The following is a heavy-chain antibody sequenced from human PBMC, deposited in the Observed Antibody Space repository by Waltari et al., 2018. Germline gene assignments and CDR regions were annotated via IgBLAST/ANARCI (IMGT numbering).Heavy chain of an antibody. D-gene: IGHD3-10*01. CDR3: ARDPGTGAFLDY. V-gene: IGHV3-74*01. J-gene: IGHJ4*02. Sequence: EVQLVESGGGLVQPGGSLRLSCAASGFTFSSYWMHWVRQAPGKGLVWVSGINSDGSSTSYADYVKGRFTITRDNAKSTLYLQMNSLRAEDTAVYYCARDPGTGAFLDYWGQGTLVTVSS. CDR2: INSDGSST. CDR1: GFTFSSYW.